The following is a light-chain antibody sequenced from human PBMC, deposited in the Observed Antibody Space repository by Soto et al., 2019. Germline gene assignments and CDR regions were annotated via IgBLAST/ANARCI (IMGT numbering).Light chain of an antibody. CDR2: GAS. Sequence: EIVLTQSPGTLSLSPGERATLSCRASQSVNSNYLAWYQQKSGQAPRLLIYGASSRATGIADRFSGSGSGTDFTLTISRLEPEDFAAYHCQQYGSSPITFGQGTRLEI. CDR3: QQYGSSPIT. J-gene: IGKJ5*01. V-gene: IGKV3-20*01. CDR1: QSVNSNY.